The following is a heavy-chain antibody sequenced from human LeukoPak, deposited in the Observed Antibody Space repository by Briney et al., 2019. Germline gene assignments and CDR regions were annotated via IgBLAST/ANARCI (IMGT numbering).Heavy chain of an antibody. D-gene: IGHD1-26*01. V-gene: IGHV3-30*18. CDR2: ISYDGRNQ. Sequence: GRSLRLSCAASGFSFTTYGMHWVRQAPLKGLEWLAAISYDGRNQNYADSVKGRFTIFRDNSQNTLYLQMNSLRAEDTALYYCVKDRTINGRSSPFDSWGQGTLVTVSS. J-gene: IGHJ4*02. CDR1: GFSFTTYG. CDR3: VKDRTINGRSSPFDS.